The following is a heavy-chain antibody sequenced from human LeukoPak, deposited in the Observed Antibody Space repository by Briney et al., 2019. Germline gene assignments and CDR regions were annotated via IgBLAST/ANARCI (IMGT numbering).Heavy chain of an antibody. CDR3: ARAPSEIGGYYPEYFRH. CDR2: IASGSTYV. CDR1: GFTFSTHN. J-gene: IGHJ1*01. Sequence: GGSLRLSCAASGFTFSTHNMNWARQAPGKGLEWVSSIASGSTYVFYADSVKGRFTISRDNAKKTVSLQMNSLRPEDTGVYYCARAPSEIGGYYPEYFRHWGQGTLVTVSS. D-gene: IGHD3-22*01. V-gene: IGHV3-21*01.